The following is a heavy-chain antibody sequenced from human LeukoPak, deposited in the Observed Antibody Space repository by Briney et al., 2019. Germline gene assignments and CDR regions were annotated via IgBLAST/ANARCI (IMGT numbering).Heavy chain of an antibody. CDR2: ISGSGGTT. V-gene: IGHV3-23*01. CDR1: GFTFSSYA. Sequence: PGGSLRLSCAASGFTFSSYAMSWVRQAPREELEWVSAISGSGGTTFYAGSVKGRFTISRDNSQNTMYLQMNSLRAEDTAIYYCAKDLGGWSQLDYWGQGTLVTVSS. D-gene: IGHD6-19*01. J-gene: IGHJ4*02. CDR3: AKDLGGWSQLDY.